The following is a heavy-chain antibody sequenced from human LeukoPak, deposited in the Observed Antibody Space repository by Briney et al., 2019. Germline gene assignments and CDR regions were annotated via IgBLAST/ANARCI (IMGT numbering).Heavy chain of an antibody. Sequence: SQTLSLTCAISGDSVSSNSVTWNWIRQSPSRGLEWLGRTYYRSTWYNDYAISVRGRITVNPDTSKNQFSLHLNSVTPEDTAVYYCARRLTQYDCFDPWGQGILVTVSP. CDR3: ARRLTQYDCFDP. J-gene: IGHJ5*02. CDR1: GDSVSSNSVT. CDR2: TYYRSTWYN. D-gene: IGHD2-2*01. V-gene: IGHV6-1*01.